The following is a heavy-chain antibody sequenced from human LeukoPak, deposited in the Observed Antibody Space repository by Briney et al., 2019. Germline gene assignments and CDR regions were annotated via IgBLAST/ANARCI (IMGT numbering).Heavy chain of an antibody. D-gene: IGHD3-22*01. J-gene: IGHJ3*02. Sequence: ASVKVSCKASGYTFTSYYMHWVRQAPGQGLEWMGIINPSGGSTSYAQKFQGRVTITADESTSTAYMELSSLRSEDTAVYYCARSGYYYDSSGSHALAFDIWGQGTMVTVSS. V-gene: IGHV1-46*01. CDR3: ARSGYYYDSSGSHALAFDI. CDR2: INPSGGST. CDR1: GYTFTSYY.